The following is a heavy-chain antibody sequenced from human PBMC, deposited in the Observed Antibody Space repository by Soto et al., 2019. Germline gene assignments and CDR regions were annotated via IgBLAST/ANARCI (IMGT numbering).Heavy chain of an antibody. CDR3: ARDQRPNSSSLYYYFYGMDV. D-gene: IGHD6-13*01. Sequence: GGSLRLSCAASGFIFSSFGVHWVRQSPGKGLEWVAVTSFDGSEKFYAESVRGRFNISRDNSKNTVYLHMNSLRPEDTAMYYCARDQRPNSSSLYYYFYGMDVWGQGTTVTVSS. V-gene: IGHV3-30*03. CDR1: GFIFSSFG. CDR2: TSFDGSEK. J-gene: IGHJ6*02.